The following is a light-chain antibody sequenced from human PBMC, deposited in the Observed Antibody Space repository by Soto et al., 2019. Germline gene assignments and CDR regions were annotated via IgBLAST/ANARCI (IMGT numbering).Light chain of an antibody. V-gene: IGKV3-20*01. CDR2: GTS. CDR1: QRVGSTY. Sequence: EIVLTQSPGTLSLSPGERATLSCRASQRVGSTYLAWYQQRPGQAPRLLIYGTSNRATGIPDKFSGSGSGTDFTLTISRLEPEDFAVYYCQQYATSSWTFGQGTKVEIK. J-gene: IGKJ1*01. CDR3: QQYATSSWT.